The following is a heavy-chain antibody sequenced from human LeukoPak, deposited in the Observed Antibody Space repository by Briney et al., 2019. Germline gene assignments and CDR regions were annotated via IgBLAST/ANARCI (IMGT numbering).Heavy chain of an antibody. CDR2: INHSGST. V-gene: IGHV4-34*01. Sequence: SETLSLTCAVYGGSFSGYYWSWIRQPPGKGLEWIGEINHSGSTNYNPSLKSRVTISVDTSKNQFSLKLSSVTAADTAVYYCARGGFGYSGYDWHRNWFDPWGQGTLVTVSS. CDR3: ARGGFGYSGYDWHRNWFDP. D-gene: IGHD5-12*01. J-gene: IGHJ5*02. CDR1: GGSFSGYY.